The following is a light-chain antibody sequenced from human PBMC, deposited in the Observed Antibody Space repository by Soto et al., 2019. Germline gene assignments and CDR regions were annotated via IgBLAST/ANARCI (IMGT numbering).Light chain of an antibody. V-gene: IGKV3-15*01. CDR2: GAS. J-gene: IGKJ4*01. CDR3: QQYDNWLT. CDR1: QSVSSK. Sequence: EIVMTQSPATLSVSPEERATLSCRASQSVSSKLAWYQQKPGQAPRLLIYGASTRATGFPARFSGSGSGTEFTLTISSLQSEDFAVYYCQQYDNWLTFGGGTKVEIK.